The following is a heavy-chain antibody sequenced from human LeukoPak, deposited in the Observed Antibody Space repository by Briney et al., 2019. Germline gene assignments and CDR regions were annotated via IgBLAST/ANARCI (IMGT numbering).Heavy chain of an antibody. CDR3: VTLQAADDAFDI. Sequence: GGSLRLSCAASGFTLSIYAMHWVRQAPGKGVEYVSALSSNGASTYYADSVKSRFTISRDNSKNTLYLQMSSLRAEDTAVYYCVTLQAADDAFDIWGQGTMVTVSS. J-gene: IGHJ3*02. CDR2: LSSNGAST. V-gene: IGHV3-64D*06. D-gene: IGHD6-13*01. CDR1: GFTLSIYA.